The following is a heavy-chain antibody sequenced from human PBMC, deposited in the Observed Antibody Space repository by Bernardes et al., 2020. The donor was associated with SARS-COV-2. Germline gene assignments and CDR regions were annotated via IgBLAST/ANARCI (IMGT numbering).Heavy chain of an antibody. Sequence: SETLSLTCTVSGGSISSHYWSWIRQPPGRGLEWIGCIYYTGITAYNSSLKRRVTISMDTSKNQFSLKLSSATAADTAVYYCARDQEYSSAWDTLDSWGQGTLVIVSS. CDR3: ARDQEYSSAWDTLDS. D-gene: IGHD6-19*01. V-gene: IGHV4-59*11. CDR1: GGSISSHY. J-gene: IGHJ4*02. CDR2: IYYTGIT.